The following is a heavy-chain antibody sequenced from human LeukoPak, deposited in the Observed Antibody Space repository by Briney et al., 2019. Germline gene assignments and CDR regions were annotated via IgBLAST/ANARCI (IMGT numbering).Heavy chain of an antibody. CDR3: ARAQEWGYYYYYMDV. CDR1: GYTFTNYG. V-gene: IGHV1-18*01. Sequence: ASVKVSCKASGYTFTNYGITWVRQAPGQGLEWMGWVNAFNGNTNYAQKLQGRGTMTTDTSAHTAYMELRSLRSDDTAVYYCARAQEWGYYYYYMDVWGKGTTVTVSS. CDR2: VNAFNGNT. J-gene: IGHJ6*03. D-gene: IGHD1-26*01.